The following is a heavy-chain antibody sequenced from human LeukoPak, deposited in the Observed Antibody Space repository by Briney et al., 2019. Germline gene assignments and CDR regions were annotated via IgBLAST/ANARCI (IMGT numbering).Heavy chain of an antibody. V-gene: IGHV1-69*13. Sequence: ASVKVPCKASGGTLTSHTFTWVRRAPGQGLEWMGGIIPILGSANYAKKFQGRATNSADESTGTVYMELRNLTPEDTAVYYCARGYDIGDYVPYNYWGQGTLVTVSS. D-gene: IGHD4-17*01. CDR3: ARGYDIGDYVPYNY. J-gene: IGHJ4*02. CDR1: GGTLTSHT. CDR2: IIPILGSA.